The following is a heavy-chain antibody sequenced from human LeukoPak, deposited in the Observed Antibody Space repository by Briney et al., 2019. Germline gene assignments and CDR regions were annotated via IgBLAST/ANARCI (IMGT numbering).Heavy chain of an antibody. V-gene: IGHV4-59*01. D-gene: IGHD6-19*01. CDR2: IYNSGST. J-gene: IGHJ4*02. CDR1: GGSIRSYY. Sequence: SETLSLTCTVSGGSIRSYYWSWIRQPPGKGLEWVGSIYNSGSTNYNPSLKSRFTISVDTSKNQFSLKVNSMTPADTAVYYCARGGGGWLFDYWGQGTLVTVSS. CDR3: ARGGGGWLFDY.